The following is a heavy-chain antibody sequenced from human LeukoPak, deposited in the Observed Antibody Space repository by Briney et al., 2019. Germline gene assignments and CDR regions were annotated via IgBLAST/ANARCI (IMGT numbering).Heavy chain of an antibody. V-gene: IGHV7-4-1*02. CDR2: INTNTGNP. CDR3: ARGEAVAGTRYYYYYYMDV. J-gene: IGHJ6*03. Sequence: ASVKVSCKASGYTFTSYAMNWVRQAPGQGLEWMGWINTNTGNPTYAQGFTGRFVFSLDTSVSTAYLQISSLKAEDTAVYYCARGEAVAGTRYYYYYYMDVWGKGTTVTVSS. CDR1: GYTFTSYA. D-gene: IGHD6-19*01.